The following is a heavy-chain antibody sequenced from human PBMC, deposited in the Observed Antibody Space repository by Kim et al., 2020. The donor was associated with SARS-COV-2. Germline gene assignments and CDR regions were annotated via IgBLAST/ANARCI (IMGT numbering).Heavy chain of an antibody. V-gene: IGHV3-48*04. CDR2: ISSSSTI. CDR3: ARSAYSSGWDDVYYYYGMDV. Sequence: GGSLRLSCAASGFTFSSYSMNWVRQAPGKGPEWVSYISSSSTIYYADSVKGRFTISRDNAKNSLYLQMNSLRAEDTAVYYCARSAYSSGWDDVYYYYGMDVWGQGTTVTVSS. D-gene: IGHD6-19*01. CDR1: GFTFSSYS. J-gene: IGHJ6*02.